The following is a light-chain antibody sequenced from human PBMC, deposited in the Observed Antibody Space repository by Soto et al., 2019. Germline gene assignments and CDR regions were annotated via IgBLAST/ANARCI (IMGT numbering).Light chain of an antibody. CDR3: HQYGTSPVT. Sequence: EIVLTQSPGTLSLSPGERATLSCRASQSVSSNYLAWYQQKSGQAHRLLIYGASSRATGIPDRFSGSGSGTDFTLTITRLEPEDFAVNYCHQYGTSPVTFGGGTKVEIK. CDR2: GAS. V-gene: IGKV3-20*01. CDR1: QSVSSNY. J-gene: IGKJ4*01.